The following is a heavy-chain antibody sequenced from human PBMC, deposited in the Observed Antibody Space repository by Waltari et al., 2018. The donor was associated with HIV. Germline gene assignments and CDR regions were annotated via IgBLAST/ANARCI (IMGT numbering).Heavy chain of an antibody. D-gene: IGHD2-15*01. J-gene: IGHJ6*02. CDR3: ARDFATEDYGMDV. Sequence: QLQLQESGPGLVKPSETLSLTCTVSGCSISSSSYYWGWIRQPPGKGLECIGSIYYSGSTYYNPSLKSRVTISVDTSKNQFSLKLSSVTAADTAVYYCARDFATEDYGMDVWGQGTTVTVSS. CDR2: IYYSGST. V-gene: IGHV4-39*07. CDR1: GCSISSSSYY.